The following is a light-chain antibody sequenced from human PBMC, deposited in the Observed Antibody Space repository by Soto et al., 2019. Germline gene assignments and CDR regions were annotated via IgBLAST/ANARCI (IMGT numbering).Light chain of an antibody. CDR2: DAS. CDR3: QHYDNVPTFT. CDR1: QDISDY. J-gene: IGKJ3*01. V-gene: IGKV1-33*01. Sequence: QMTQSPSSLSASVGDRVTITCQASQDISDYLNWYQQRPGKAPKLLIYDASNLEAGVPSRFTGSGSGTHFTLSISSLQPEDYATYFCQHYDNVPTFTFGPGTKVDIK.